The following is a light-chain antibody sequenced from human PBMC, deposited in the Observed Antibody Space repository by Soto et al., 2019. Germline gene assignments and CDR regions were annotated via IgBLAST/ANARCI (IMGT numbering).Light chain of an antibody. CDR2: DAS. CDR3: QQYDNWPLT. Sequence: IVLTQSPVTLSLSPGEGATLSCRASQSVSSYLVWYQQKPGQAPRLLIYDASNRATGIPARFSGSGSGTDFTLTISSLEPEDFAVYYCQQYDNWPLTFGGGTKVEIK. J-gene: IGKJ4*01. V-gene: IGKV3-11*01. CDR1: QSVSSY.